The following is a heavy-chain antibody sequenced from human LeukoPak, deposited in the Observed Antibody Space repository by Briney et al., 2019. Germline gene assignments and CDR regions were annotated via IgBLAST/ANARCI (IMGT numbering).Heavy chain of an antibody. CDR1: GGSISSGGYS. J-gene: IGHJ5*02. CDR3: ARAQGVWFGESFGERFDP. CDR2: IYHSGST. D-gene: IGHD3-10*01. V-gene: IGHV4-30-2*01. Sequence: PSQTLSLTCAVSGGSISSGGYSWSWIRQPPGKGLEWIGYIYHSGSTYYNPSLKSRVTISVDRSKNQFSLKLSSVTAADTAVYYCARAQGVWFGESFGERFDPWGQGTLVTVSS.